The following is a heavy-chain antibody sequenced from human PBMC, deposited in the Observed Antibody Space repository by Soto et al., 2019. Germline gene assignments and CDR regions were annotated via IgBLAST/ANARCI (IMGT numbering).Heavy chain of an antibody. CDR2: ISFDGGTD. J-gene: IGHJ5*01. Sequence: QVYLVESGGGVVQPGRSLRLSCAASGFMFRNHAMHWVRQVPGKGLDWVAVISFDGGTDSYADSVKGRFTISRDNARNKQYLKMDSRGDEETVVYYCAREAVCITKRVFLSPFDTWGQGAIVNVS. V-gene: IGHV3-30-3*01. D-gene: IGHD2-8*01. CDR1: GFMFRNHA. CDR3: AREAVCITKRVFLSPFDT.